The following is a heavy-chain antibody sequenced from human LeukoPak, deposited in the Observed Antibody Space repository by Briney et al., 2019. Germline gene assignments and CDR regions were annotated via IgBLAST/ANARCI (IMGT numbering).Heavy chain of an antibody. CDR2: IYYSGST. V-gene: IGHV4-59*12. D-gene: IGHD3-10*01. Sequence: SETLSLTCTVSGGSISSYYWSWIRQPPGKGLEWIGYIYYSGSTNYNPSLKSRVTISVDTSKNQFSLKLSSVTAADTAVYYYASGPRTMVRGVIISGYYFDYWGQGTLVTVSS. CDR3: ASGPRTMVRGVIISGYYFDY. CDR1: GGSISSYY. J-gene: IGHJ4*02.